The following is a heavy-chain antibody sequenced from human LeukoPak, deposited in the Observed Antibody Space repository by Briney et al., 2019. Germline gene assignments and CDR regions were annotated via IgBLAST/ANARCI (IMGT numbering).Heavy chain of an antibody. D-gene: IGHD1-26*01. CDR2: IYYSGST. CDR3: VRVGGGSYDFDF. V-gene: IGHV4-59*01. CDR1: GASISSYY. J-gene: IGHJ4*02. Sequence: NSSETLSLTCTVSGASISSYYWSWIRQPPGKGLERIGYIYYSGSTNYNPSLKSRVTISVDTSQNQFSLKLSSVTAADTAVYYCVRVGGGSYDFDFWGQGTLVTVSS.